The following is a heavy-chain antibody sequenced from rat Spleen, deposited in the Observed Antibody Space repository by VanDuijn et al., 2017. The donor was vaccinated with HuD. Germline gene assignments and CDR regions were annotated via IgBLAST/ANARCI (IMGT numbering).Heavy chain of an antibody. CDR1: FYSITSSYR. J-gene: IGHJ2*01. CDR3: ARAYYDATYYAD. CDR2: IDSAGST. D-gene: IGHD1-12*02. V-gene: IGHV3-3*01. Sequence: EVQLQESGPGLVKPSQSLSLTCSVTFYSITSSYRWSWVRKFPGNKLEWMGYIDSAGSTNYNPSLKSRISITRDTSKNQFFLQVNSVTTEDTATYYFARAYYDATYYADWGQGVMVTVSS.